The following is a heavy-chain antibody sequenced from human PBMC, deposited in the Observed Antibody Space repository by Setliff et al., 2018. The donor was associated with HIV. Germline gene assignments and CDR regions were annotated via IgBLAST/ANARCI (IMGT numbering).Heavy chain of an antibody. D-gene: IGHD3-22*01. CDR1: GFTFSTYR. V-gene: IGHV3-74*03. Sequence: GESLKISCAASGFTFSTYRMNWVRQAPGKGLEWVSSINSDGTSTTYADSVKGRFTISRDNAKNTLYLQMNSLRAEDTAVYYCARDLSYDYDRSSDTFDYWGQGTLVTVSS. J-gene: IGHJ4*02. CDR3: ARDLSYDYDRSSDTFDY. CDR2: INSDGTST.